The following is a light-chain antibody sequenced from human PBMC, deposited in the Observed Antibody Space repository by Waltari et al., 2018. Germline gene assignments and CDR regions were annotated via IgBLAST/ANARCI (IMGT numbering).Light chain of an antibody. CDR1: SSDIGAYNF. Sequence: QSALTQPASVSGSPGQSITIPCTGTSSDIGAYNFVSWYQKHPGKAPKVMIYDVNNRPSGVSSRFSGSKSGNTASLTISGLQAEDKADYYCSSYTTGSTRYVFGSGTKVTVL. CDR3: SSYTTGSTRYV. J-gene: IGLJ1*01. CDR2: DVN. V-gene: IGLV2-14*03.